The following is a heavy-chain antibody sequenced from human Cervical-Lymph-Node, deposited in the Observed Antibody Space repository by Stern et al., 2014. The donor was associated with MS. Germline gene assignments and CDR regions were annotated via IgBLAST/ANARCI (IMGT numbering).Heavy chain of an antibody. J-gene: IGHJ4*02. V-gene: IGHV5-51*01. Sequence: EVQLVESGPEVKRPGESLKISCQASGYTFTSYWIGWGRQMPGTGLEGHAIIVPGGSDIRYGPSVEGQVTISAHKTSTTAYLQWNMLKPSDTAIYYCARQRYFDYWGQGTLVTVSS. CDR1: GYTFTSYW. CDR2: IVPGGSDI. CDR3: ARQRYFDY.